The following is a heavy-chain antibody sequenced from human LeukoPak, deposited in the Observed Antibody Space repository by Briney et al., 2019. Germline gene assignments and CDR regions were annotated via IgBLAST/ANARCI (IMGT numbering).Heavy chain of an antibody. CDR1: GFTFSSYA. J-gene: IGHJ6*02. V-gene: IGHV3-48*04. CDR2: ISSSSSTI. Sequence: GGSLRLSCAASGFTFSSYAMSWVRQAPGKGLEWVSYISSSSSTIYYADSVKGRFTISRDNAKNSLYLQTNSLRAADTAVYYCARANRLGTPYNYYGMDVWGQGTTVTVSS. CDR3: ARANRLGTPYNYYGMDV. D-gene: IGHD1-14*01.